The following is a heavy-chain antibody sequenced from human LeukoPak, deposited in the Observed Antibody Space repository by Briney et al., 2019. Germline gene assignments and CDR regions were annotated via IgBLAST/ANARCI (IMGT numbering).Heavy chain of an antibody. CDR3: ARRVPAAPSTYYYYYGMDV. Sequence: ASVKVSCKASGYTFTSYGISWVRQAPGQGLEWVGWISAYNGNTNYAQKLQGRVTMTTDTSTSTAYMELRSLRSDDTAVYYCARRVPAAPSTYYYYYGMDVWGQGTTVTVSS. V-gene: IGHV1-18*01. D-gene: IGHD2-2*01. CDR1: GYTFTSYG. J-gene: IGHJ6*02. CDR2: ISAYNGNT.